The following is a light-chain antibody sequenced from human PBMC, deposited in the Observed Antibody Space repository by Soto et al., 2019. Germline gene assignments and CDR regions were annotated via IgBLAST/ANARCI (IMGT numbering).Light chain of an antibody. V-gene: IGKV1-9*01. CDR3: QQLNSLFT. CDR2: AAS. Sequence: IQLTQSPSSLSASVGDRVTITCRASQGISSYLAWYQQKPGKAPKLLIYAASTFQSGVPSRFSGSGSGTDFTLTISSPQPEDFATYYCQQLNSLFTFGPGTKVDIK. CDR1: QGISSY. J-gene: IGKJ3*01.